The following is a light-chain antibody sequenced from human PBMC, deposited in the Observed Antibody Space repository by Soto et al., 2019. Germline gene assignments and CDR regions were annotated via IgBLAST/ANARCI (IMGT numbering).Light chain of an antibody. CDR2: EVS. V-gene: IGLV2-8*01. CDR1: SSDVGGYNY. CDR3: LSYADTAYV. J-gene: IGLJ1*01. Sequence: QSALTQPPSASGSPGQSVTISCAGTSSDVGGYNYVSWYQQYPGKVPKLMIYEVSERPSGVPDRFSGSKSGNTAFPTVSGLQAEDEADYYCLSYADTAYVFGTGTKVTVL.